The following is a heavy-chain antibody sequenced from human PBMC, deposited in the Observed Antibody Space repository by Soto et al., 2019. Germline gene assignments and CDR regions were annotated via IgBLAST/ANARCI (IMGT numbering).Heavy chain of an antibody. CDR1: GGSITSSSYY. CDR3: ARVPLRYSSSHYFDS. J-gene: IGHJ4*02. D-gene: IGHD6-6*01. CDR2: IYYSGRS. Sequence: TLSLTCTVSGGSITSSSYYWGWIRQPPGKGLEWIGGIYYSGRSYYNPSLKSRVTMSVDTSKNQFSLTLNSVTAADAAVYYCARVPLRYSSSHYFDSWGQGALVTVS. V-gene: IGHV4-39*01.